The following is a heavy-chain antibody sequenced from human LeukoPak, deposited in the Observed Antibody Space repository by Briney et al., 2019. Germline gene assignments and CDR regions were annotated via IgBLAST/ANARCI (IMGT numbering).Heavy chain of an antibody. D-gene: IGHD2-2*01. V-gene: IGHV4-59*12. Sequence: SSETLSLTCTVSGGSIKSYYWSWIRQPPGKGLEWIGYIYYSGSTNYNPSLKSRVTISVDTSKNQFSLKLSSVTAADTAVYYCARDRHCSSTSCSFDYWGQGTLVTVSS. CDR2: IYYSGST. CDR3: ARDRHCSSTSCSFDY. J-gene: IGHJ4*02. CDR1: GGSIKSYY.